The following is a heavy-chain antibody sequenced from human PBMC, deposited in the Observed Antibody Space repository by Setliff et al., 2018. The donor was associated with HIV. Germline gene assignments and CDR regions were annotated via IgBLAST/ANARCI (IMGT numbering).Heavy chain of an antibody. J-gene: IGHJ5*02. V-gene: IGHV1-18*01. Sequence: GASVKVSCKASGFPFSSYGISWVRQAPGQGLEWMGWISAYNGKTEYAQNFQGRVTMTTDISTSTAWTSTSTAYMELRSLRSDDTAMYYCATVSSGWFDPWGQGTLVTVSS. CDR1: GFPFSSYG. CDR2: ISAYNGKT. D-gene: IGHD6-25*01. CDR3: ATVSSGWFDP.